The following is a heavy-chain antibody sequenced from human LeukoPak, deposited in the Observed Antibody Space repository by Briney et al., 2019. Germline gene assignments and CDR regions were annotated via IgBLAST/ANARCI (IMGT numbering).Heavy chain of an antibody. CDR2: INPNSGST. D-gene: IGHD1-1*01. Sequence: VSVKVSCKASGYTFTGYYMHWVRQTPGQGLEWMGWINPNSGSTNYAQKFQGRVTMTRDTSISTAYMELSRLRSDDTAVYYCARVGLELYDAFDIWGQGTMVTVSS. J-gene: IGHJ3*02. V-gene: IGHV1-2*02. CDR3: ARVGLELYDAFDI. CDR1: GYTFTGYY.